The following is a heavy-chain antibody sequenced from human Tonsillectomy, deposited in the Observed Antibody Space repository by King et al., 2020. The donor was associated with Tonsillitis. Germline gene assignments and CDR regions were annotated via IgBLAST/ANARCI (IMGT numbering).Heavy chain of an antibody. CDR1: GFTFSSYG. D-gene: IGHD1-26*01. V-gene: IGHV3-33*01. J-gene: IGHJ4*02. CDR2: IWYDGGNK. Sequence: HAQLVQSGGGVVQPGRSLRLSCAASGFTFSSYGMHWVRQAPGKGLEWVAIIWYDGGNKYYADSVKGRFTISRDNSKNTLYLQMNSLRAEDTAVYYCARDGGSGTYYDYFDYWGQGTLVTVSS. CDR3: ARDGGSGTYYDYFDY.